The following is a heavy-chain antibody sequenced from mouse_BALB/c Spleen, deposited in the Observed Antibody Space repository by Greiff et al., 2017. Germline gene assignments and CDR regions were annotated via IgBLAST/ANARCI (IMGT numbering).Heavy chain of an antibody. J-gene: IGHJ4*01. CDR2: IYPGDGDT. CDR1: GYAFSSYW. Sequence: QVHVKQSGAELVRPGSSVKISCKASGYAFSSYWMNWVKQRPGQGLEWIGQIYPGDGDTNYNGKFKGKATLTADKSSSTAYMQLSSLTSEDSAVYCCARRLYYAMDYWGQGTSVTVSA. CDR3: ARRLYYAMDY. D-gene: IGHD3-2*02. V-gene: IGHV1-80*01.